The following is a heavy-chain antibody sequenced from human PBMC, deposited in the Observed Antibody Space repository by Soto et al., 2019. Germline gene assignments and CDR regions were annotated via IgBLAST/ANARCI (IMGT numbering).Heavy chain of an antibody. D-gene: IGHD3-3*01. V-gene: IGHV4-31*03. CDR2: IYYSGST. Sequence: SETLSLTCTVSGGSISSGGYYWSWIRKHPGKGLEWIGYIYYSGSTYYNPSLKSRVTISVDTSKNQFSLKLSSVTAADTAVYYCARGNLGRFLEWLSDYFDYWGQGTLVTVSS. CDR1: GGSISSGGYY. J-gene: IGHJ4*02. CDR3: ARGNLGRFLEWLSDYFDY.